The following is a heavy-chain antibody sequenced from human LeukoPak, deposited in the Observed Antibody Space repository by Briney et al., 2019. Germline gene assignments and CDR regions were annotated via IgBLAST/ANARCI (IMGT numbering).Heavy chain of an antibody. CDR1: GEPFSGHY. Sequence: TETLSLTCAVYGEPFSGHYWTWIRQPPAKGLEWNGEIHQSGSTNYNTSLESRVTISVDTSKNQYSLKLSSVTAADTAVYYCARGRGIAACPCCVYYFDYWGEGTLVTVS. CDR3: ARGRGIAACPCCVYYFDY. V-gene: IGHV4-34*01. CDR2: IHQSGST. D-gene: IGHD6-13*01. J-gene: IGHJ4*02.